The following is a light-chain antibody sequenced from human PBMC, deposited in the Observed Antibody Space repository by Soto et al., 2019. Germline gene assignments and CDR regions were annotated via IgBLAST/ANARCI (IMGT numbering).Light chain of an antibody. CDR1: SEHSSYA. CDR3: QTWGTGIVV. Sequence: QLVLTQSPSASASLGASVKFTCTLSSEHSSYAIAWHQQQPEKGPRYLMKLNSDGSHHKGDGIPDRFSGSSSGAERYLTISSLQSEDEADYYCQTWGTGIVVFGGGTKLTVL. V-gene: IGLV4-69*01. J-gene: IGLJ2*01. CDR2: LNSDGSH.